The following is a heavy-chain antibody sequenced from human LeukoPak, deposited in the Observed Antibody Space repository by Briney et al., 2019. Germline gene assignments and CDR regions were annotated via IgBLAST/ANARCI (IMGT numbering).Heavy chain of an antibody. CDR2: IYFNGRT. D-gene: IGHD2-21*02. Sequence: SETLSLTCSVSGGSISDSIVSHYWSWIRQPPGKGLEWIGYIYFNGRTNYSPSLKSRVTLSVDTSKNQFSMKLISVTAADTAVYYCARTASSRDWFDPWGQGSLVTVSS. CDR3: ARTASSRDWFDP. J-gene: IGHJ5*02. V-gene: IGHV4-61*01. CDR1: GGSISDSIVSHY.